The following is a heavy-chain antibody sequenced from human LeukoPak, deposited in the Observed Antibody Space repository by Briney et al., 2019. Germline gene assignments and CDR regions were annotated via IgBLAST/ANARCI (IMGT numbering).Heavy chain of an antibody. D-gene: IGHD6-13*01. V-gene: IGHV4-59*08. CDR2: IYYSGST. J-gene: IGHJ4*02. CDR3: ARTRIANTYYFDY. Sequence: SETLSLTCTVSGGSISSYYWSWIRQPPGKGLEWIGYIYYSGSTNYNPSLKSRVTISVDTSKNQFSLKLSSVTAADTAVYYCARTRIANTYYFDYWGQGTLVTVSS. CDR1: GGSISSYY.